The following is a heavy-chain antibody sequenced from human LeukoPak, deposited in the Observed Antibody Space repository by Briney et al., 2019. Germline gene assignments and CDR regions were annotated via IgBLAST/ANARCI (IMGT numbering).Heavy chain of an antibody. D-gene: IGHD5-18*01. CDR3: ARGNTAGLRRDAFDI. J-gene: IGHJ3*02. V-gene: IGHV1-69*05. Sequence: SETVSRKASGGTVSSYAISWVRQAPRQGLEWMGGIIPIFGTANSAQKSQGRVTITTDESTSTAYMELSSLRSDDTAVYYCARGNTAGLRRDAFDIWGQETMVTVPS. CDR2: IIPIFGTA. CDR1: GGTVSSYA.